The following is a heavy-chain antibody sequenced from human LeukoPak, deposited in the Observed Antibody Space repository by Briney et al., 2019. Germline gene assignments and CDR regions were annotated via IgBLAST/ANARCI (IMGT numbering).Heavy chain of an antibody. J-gene: IGHJ3*02. Sequence: PSETLSLTCTVSGGSISSYYWSWIRQPPGKGLEWIGYIYYSGSTNYNPSLKSRVTISVDRSKNQFSLKLSSVTAADTAVYYCARSLGYDAFDIWGQGTMVTVSS. CDR2: IYYSGST. CDR3: ARSLGYDAFDI. CDR1: GGSISSYY. V-gene: IGHV4-59*12. D-gene: IGHD2-15*01.